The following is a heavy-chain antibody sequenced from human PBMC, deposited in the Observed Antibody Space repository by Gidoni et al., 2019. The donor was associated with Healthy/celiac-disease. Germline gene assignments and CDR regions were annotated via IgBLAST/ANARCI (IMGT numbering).Heavy chain of an antibody. D-gene: IGHD1-26*01. V-gene: IGHV3-30-3*01. J-gene: IGHJ4*02. CDR2: ISYDGSNK. CDR3: ARDAGAGWELLDY. Sequence: QVQLVESGGGVVQPGRSLRLSCAASGFTFSSYAMHWVRQAPGKGLEWVAVISYDGSNKYYADSVKGRFTISRDNSKNTLYLQMNSLRAEDTAVYYCARDAGAGWELLDYWGQGTLVTVSS. CDR1: GFTFSSYA.